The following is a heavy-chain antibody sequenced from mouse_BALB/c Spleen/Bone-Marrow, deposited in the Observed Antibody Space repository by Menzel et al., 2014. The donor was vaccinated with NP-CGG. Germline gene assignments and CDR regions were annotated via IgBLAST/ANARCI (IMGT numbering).Heavy chain of an antibody. J-gene: IGHJ3*01. CDR1: GYTFTSYN. V-gene: IGHV1-12*01. Sequence: QVQLKESGAELVKPGASVMMSCKASGYTFTSYNIHWVRQTPGLGLEWIGAVYPGNGDISYNQRFKGKATLTADKSSNTAYMRLSSLTSEDSAVYFCARSGYGNYAWFPYWGQGTLVTASA. D-gene: IGHD2-10*02. CDR3: ARSGYGNYAWFPY. CDR2: VYPGNGDI.